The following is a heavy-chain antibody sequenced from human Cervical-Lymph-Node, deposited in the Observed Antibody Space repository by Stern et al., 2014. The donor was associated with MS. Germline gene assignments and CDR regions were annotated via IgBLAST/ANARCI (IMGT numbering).Heavy chain of an antibody. Sequence: QVQLQESGPGVVKPSETLSLTCTVSGGSISSYYWSWIRQPPGQGLEVIGYISYDGSTNYNSSLKCRVTISLDTSKKQFSLTLDSVSAADTPVYFCARVSTSFDDWGQGTLVTVSS. CDR3: ARVSTSFDD. CDR1: GGSISSYY. D-gene: IGHD4-11*01. J-gene: IGHJ4*02. CDR2: ISYDGST. V-gene: IGHV4-59*01.